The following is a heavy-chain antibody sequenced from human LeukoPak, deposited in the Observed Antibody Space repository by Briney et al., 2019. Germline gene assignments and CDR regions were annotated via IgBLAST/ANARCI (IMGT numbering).Heavy chain of an antibody. CDR2: ISYDGSNK. CDR1: GFTFSSYW. Sequence: GGSLRLSCAASGFTFSSYWMSWVRQAPGKGLEWVAVISYDGSNKYYADSVKGRFTISRDNSKNTLYLQMNSLRAEDTAVYYCARDLGYCSGGSCPPELHGNFDYWGQGTLVTVSS. CDR3: ARDLGYCSGGSCPPELHGNFDY. D-gene: IGHD2-15*01. V-gene: IGHV3-30*03. J-gene: IGHJ4*02.